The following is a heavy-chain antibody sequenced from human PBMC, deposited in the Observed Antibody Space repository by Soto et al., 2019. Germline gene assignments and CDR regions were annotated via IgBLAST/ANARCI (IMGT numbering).Heavy chain of an antibody. CDR2: SNAGNGNT. Sequence: QVQLVQSGAEVKKPGASVKVSCKASGYTFTSYAMHWVRQAPGQRLEWMGWSNAGNGNTNHAQEFQGRVTITRDTSARTAYMELSSLRSEDMAVYYCARSFNGYDPYYGMDVWGQGTTVTVSS. V-gene: IGHV1-3*02. J-gene: IGHJ6*02. CDR1: GYTFTSYA. D-gene: IGHD5-12*01. CDR3: ARSFNGYDPYYGMDV.